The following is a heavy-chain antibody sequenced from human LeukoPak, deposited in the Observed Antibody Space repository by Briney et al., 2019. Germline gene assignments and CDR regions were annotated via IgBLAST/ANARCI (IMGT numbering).Heavy chain of an antibody. V-gene: IGHV4-61*02. CDR2: IYTGGST. Sequence: SETLSLTCTVSGGSISSGSYYWSWIRQPAGKGLEWIGRIYTGGSTNYNPSLKSRVTISVDTSKNQFSLKLSSVTAADTAVYYCAAAAAGTDEFDYWGQGTLVTVSS. D-gene: IGHD6-13*01. J-gene: IGHJ4*02. CDR1: GGSISSGSYY. CDR3: AAAAAGTDEFDY.